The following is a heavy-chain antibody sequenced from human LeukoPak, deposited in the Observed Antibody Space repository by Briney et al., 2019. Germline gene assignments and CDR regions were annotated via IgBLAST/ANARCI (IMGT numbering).Heavy chain of an antibody. CDR1: GYAFTNYA. CDR3: ARAGDSSSYYGDYYYGMDV. CDR2: VNAGNGNT. V-gene: IGHV1-3*01. Sequence: GASVKVSCKASGYAFTNYAIQWVRQAPGQRLEWMGWVNAGNGNTRYSPKFQGRVTITADESTSTAYMELSSLRSEDTAVYYCARAGDSSSYYGDYYYGMDVWGQGTTVTVSS. J-gene: IGHJ6*02. D-gene: IGHD3-22*01.